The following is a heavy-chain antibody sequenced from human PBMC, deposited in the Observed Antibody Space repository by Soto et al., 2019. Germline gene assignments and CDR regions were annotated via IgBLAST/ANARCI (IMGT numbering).Heavy chain of an antibody. Sequence: QLQLQESGPGLVKPSETLSLTCTVSGGSISSSSYYWGWIRQPPGKGLEWIGSIYYSGSTYYNPSLKSRVTISVDTSKNQFSLKLSSVTAADTAVYYCARHFGWHYYDSSGPYYFDYWGQGTLVTVSS. CDR3: ARHFGWHYYDSSGPYYFDY. CDR1: GGSISSSSYY. CDR2: IYYSGST. V-gene: IGHV4-39*01. J-gene: IGHJ4*02. D-gene: IGHD3-22*01.